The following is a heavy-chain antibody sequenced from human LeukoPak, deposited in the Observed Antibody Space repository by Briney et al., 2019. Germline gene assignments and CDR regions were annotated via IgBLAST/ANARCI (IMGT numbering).Heavy chain of an antibody. CDR2: IYYSGST. D-gene: IGHD4-17*01. CDR3: ARETTVTTAAVYAFDI. CDR1: GGSVSSGSYY. J-gene: IGHJ3*02. Sequence: SETLSLTCTVSGGSVSSGSYYWSWIRQPPGKGLEWIGYIYYSGSTNYNPSLKSRVTISVDTSKNQFSLKLSSVTAADTAVYYCARETTVTTAAVYAFDIWGQGTMVTVSS. V-gene: IGHV4-61*01.